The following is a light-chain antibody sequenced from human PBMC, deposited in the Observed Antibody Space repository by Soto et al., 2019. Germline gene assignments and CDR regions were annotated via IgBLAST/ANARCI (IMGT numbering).Light chain of an antibody. V-gene: IGKV1-5*03. Sequence: DIQMTQSPSTLSGSVGDRVTITCRASQTISSWLAWYQQKPGEAPKLLLYRASSLESGVPSRFSGSGSGTEFTLTISSLQPDDFATYYCQQYESSPLTFGGGTKVDIK. J-gene: IGKJ4*01. CDR3: QQYESSPLT. CDR1: QTISSW. CDR2: RAS.